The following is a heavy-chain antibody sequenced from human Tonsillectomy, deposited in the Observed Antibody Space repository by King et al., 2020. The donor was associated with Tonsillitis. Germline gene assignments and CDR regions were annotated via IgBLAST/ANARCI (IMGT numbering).Heavy chain of an antibody. D-gene: IGHD3-3*01. CDR2: ISWNSGGT. CDR3: AKDTRALYDFWTGSFDY. Sequence: VQLVESGGGLVQPGRSLRLSCAASGFTFEDYAMHWVRQAPGKGLEWVSGISWNSGGTGYADSVQGRFTISRDNAKNSLYLQMNSLRAEDTALYYCAKDTRALYDFWTGSFDYWGQGTLVTVSS. CDR1: GFTFEDYA. V-gene: IGHV3-9*01. J-gene: IGHJ4*02.